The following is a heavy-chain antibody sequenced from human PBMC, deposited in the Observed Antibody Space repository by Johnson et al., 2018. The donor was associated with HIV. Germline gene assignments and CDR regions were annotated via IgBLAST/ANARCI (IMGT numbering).Heavy chain of an antibody. D-gene: IGHD3-9*01. V-gene: IGHV3-7*01. J-gene: IGHJ3*02. CDR3: VRDRRFYDILTGPARAFDI. CDR1: GFTFRSFW. Sequence: VQLVDSGGGLVQPGGSLRLSCVASGFTFRSFWMSWVRQAPGKGLDWVANIKEDGSEKYYVNSVKGRFTISRDNAKNSLSLQMNSLRAEDTAVYYCVRDRRFYDILTGPARAFDIWGQGTMVTVSS. CDR2: IKEDGSEK.